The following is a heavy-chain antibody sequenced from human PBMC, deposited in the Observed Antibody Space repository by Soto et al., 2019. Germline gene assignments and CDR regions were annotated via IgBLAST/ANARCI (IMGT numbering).Heavy chain of an antibody. J-gene: IGHJ6*02. D-gene: IGHD3-3*01. CDR1: GFTFANYA. CDR2: ISYNGGTI. V-gene: IGHV3-9*01. Sequence: EVQLVESGGGLVQPGRSLRLSCAASGFTFANYAMHWVRQPPGKGLEWVSGISYNGGTIGYADSVKGRFTIYRDNAKNALYLQMNSLRAEDTALYYCAKNKEIFGVAVNYGMDVWGQGTTVTVSS. CDR3: AKNKEIFGVAVNYGMDV.